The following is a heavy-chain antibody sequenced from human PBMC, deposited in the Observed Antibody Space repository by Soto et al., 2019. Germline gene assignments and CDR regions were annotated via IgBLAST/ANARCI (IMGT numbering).Heavy chain of an antibody. V-gene: IGHV1-24*01. J-gene: IGHJ4*02. CDR3: ATVSIDLGSYFFDY. D-gene: IGHD3-10*02. CDR1: GYTLTELS. CDR2: FDPEDGET. Sequence: GASVKVSCKVSGYTLTELSMHWVRQAPGKGLEWMGGFDPEDGETIYAQKFQGRVTMTEDTSTDTAYMELSSLRSEDTAVYYCATVSIDLGSYFFDYWGQGTLVTVSS.